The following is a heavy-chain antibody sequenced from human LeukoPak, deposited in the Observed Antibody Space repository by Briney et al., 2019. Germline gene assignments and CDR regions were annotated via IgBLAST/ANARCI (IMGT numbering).Heavy chain of an antibody. V-gene: IGHV3-9*01. CDR1: GFTFDDYA. D-gene: IGHD3-10*01. J-gene: IGHJ4*02. Sequence: PGGSLRLSCAASGFTFDDYAMHWVRQAPGKGLEWVSGISWNSGSIGYADSVKGRFTISRDNAKNSLYLQMNSLRAEDTALYYCAKAPDYCGSGSYYFDYWGQGTLVTVSS. CDR2: ISWNSGSI. CDR3: AKAPDYCGSGSYYFDY.